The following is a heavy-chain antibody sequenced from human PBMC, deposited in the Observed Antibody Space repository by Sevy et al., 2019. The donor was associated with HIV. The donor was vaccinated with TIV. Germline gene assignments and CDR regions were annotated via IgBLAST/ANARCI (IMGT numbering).Heavy chain of an antibody. J-gene: IGHJ3*02. CDR2: ISYDGSNK. Sequence: GGSLRLSCAASGFTFSSYGMHWVRQAPGKGLEWVAVISYDGSNKYYADSVKGRFTISRDNSKNTLYLQMNSLRAEDTAVYYCAKGESYYYDSSGQDAFDIWGQWTMVTVSS. CDR3: AKGESYYYDSSGQDAFDI. CDR1: GFTFSSYG. D-gene: IGHD3-22*01. V-gene: IGHV3-30*18.